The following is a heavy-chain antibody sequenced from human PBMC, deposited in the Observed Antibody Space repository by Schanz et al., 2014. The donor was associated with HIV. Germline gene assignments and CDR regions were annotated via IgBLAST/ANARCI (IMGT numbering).Heavy chain of an antibody. J-gene: IGHJ3*02. CDR1: GGSISSGGYY. D-gene: IGHD3-22*01. Sequence: HVQLQESGPGLVKPSQTLSLTCSVSGGSISSGGYYWSWIRQHPGKGLEWIGYIYYSGSTYYNPSLKSRVTISVDTSKNQCSLKLSSVTAADTAVYYCARGYYDSSGYIHAFDIWGQGTMVTVSS. CDR2: IYYSGST. CDR3: ARGYYDSSGYIHAFDI. V-gene: IGHV4-31*03.